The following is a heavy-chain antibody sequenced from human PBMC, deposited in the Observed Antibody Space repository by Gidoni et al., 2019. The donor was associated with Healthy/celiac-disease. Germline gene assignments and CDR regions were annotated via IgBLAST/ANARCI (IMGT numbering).Heavy chain of an antibody. J-gene: IGHJ4*02. CDR3: ARDNLAVAGSPFDY. Sequence: QVQLVQSGAEVKKPGASVKVSCKASGSTFTGYYMHWVRQAPGQGLEWMGRINPNSGGTNYAQKFQGRVTMTRDTSISTAYMELSRLRSDDTAVYYCARDNLAVAGSPFDYWGQGTLVTVSS. V-gene: IGHV1-2*06. D-gene: IGHD6-19*01. CDR1: GSTFTGYY. CDR2: INPNSGGT.